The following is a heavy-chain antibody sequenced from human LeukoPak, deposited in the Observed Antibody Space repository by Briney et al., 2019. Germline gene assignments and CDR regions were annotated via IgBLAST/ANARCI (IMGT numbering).Heavy chain of an antibody. Sequence: SVKVSCKASGGTFSSYAISWVRQAPGQGLEWMGGIIPIFGTGNYAQKFQGRVTITADESTSTAYMELSSLRSEDTAVYYCARDGAVAGYFDYWGQGTLVTVSS. J-gene: IGHJ4*02. D-gene: IGHD6-19*01. CDR1: GGTFSSYA. CDR2: IIPIFGTG. CDR3: ARDGAVAGYFDY. V-gene: IGHV1-69*13.